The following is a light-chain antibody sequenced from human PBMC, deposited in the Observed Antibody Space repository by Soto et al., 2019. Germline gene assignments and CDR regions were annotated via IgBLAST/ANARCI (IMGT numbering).Light chain of an antibody. CDR3: QQYYSYPPWT. V-gene: IGKV1-8*01. J-gene: IGKJ1*01. Sequence: AIRMTQSPSSLSASTGDRVTITFRASQGISSYLAWYQQKPGKAPKLLIYAASTLQTGVLSRFSGSGSGTDFTLTISCLQSEDFATYYCQQYYSYPPWTFGQGTKVEIK. CDR1: QGISSY. CDR2: AAS.